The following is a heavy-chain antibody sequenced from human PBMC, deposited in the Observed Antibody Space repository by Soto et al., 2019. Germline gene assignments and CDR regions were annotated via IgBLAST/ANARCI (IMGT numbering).Heavy chain of an antibody. D-gene: IGHD3-22*01. V-gene: IGHV3-30*18. CDR1: GFTFSSYG. CDR3: AKGPGYYDSSGLLMDV. J-gene: IGHJ6*02. Sequence: PWWSLRLCCAASGFTFSSYGMHWVRQAPGKGLEWVAVISYDGSNKYYADSVKGRFTISRDNSKNTLYLQMNSLRAEDTAVYYCAKGPGYYDSSGLLMDVWGQGTTVTVSS. CDR2: ISYDGSNK.